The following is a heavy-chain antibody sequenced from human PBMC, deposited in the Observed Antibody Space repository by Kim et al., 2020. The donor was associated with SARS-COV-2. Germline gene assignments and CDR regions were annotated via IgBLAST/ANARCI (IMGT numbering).Heavy chain of an antibody. Sequence: TLSLTCTVSGGSISSGGYYWSWIRQHPGKGLEWIGYIYYSGSTYYNPSLKSRVTISVDTSKNQFSLKLSSVTAADTAVYYCARDSGRELYAFDSWGQGTMVTVSS. CDR2: IYYSGST. J-gene: IGHJ3*02. V-gene: IGHV4-31*03. D-gene: IGHD3-10*01. CDR1: GGSISSGGYY. CDR3: ARDSGRELYAFDS.